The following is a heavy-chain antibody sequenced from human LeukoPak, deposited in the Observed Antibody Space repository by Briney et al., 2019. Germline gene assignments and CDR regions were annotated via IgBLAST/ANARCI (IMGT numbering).Heavy chain of an antibody. D-gene: IGHD2-2*01. CDR3: ANSPLGYCSSTSCYRFDP. Sequence: SVKVSCKASGGTFSSYAVSWMRQAPGQGLEWMGGIIPIFGTANYAQKFQGRVTITADESTSTAYMELSSLRSEDTAVYYCANSPLGYCSSTSCYRFDPWGQGTLVTVSS. CDR1: GGTFSSYA. J-gene: IGHJ5*02. V-gene: IGHV1-69*13. CDR2: IIPIFGTA.